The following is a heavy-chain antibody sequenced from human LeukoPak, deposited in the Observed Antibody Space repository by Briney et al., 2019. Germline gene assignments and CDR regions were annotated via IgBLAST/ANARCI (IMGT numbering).Heavy chain of an antibody. CDR3: AKGRLSGLLRYFDWLDY. CDR1: GYTFTSYY. V-gene: IGHV1-46*01. CDR2: INPSGDST. J-gene: IGHJ4*02. D-gene: IGHD3-9*01. Sequence: ASVKVSYKASGYTFTSYYMHWVRQAPGQGLEWMGIINPSGDSTNNAQKFQGRVTMTSDMSTSTVYMELSSLRSDDTAVYYCAKGRLSGLLRYFDWLDYWGQGTLVTVSS.